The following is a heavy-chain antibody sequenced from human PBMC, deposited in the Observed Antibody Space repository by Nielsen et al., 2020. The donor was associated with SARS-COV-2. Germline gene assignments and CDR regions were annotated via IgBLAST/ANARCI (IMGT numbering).Heavy chain of an antibody. CDR3: ARLRTGRGAFDI. CDR2: IWYDGSNK. Sequence: SCKASGFTFSSYGMHWVRQAPGKGLEWVAVIWYDGSNKYYADSVKGRFTISRDNSKNTLYLQMNSLRAEDTAVYYCARLRTGRGAFDIWGQGTMVTVSS. CDR1: GFTFSSYG. J-gene: IGHJ3*02. V-gene: IGHV3-33*01. D-gene: IGHD3-10*01.